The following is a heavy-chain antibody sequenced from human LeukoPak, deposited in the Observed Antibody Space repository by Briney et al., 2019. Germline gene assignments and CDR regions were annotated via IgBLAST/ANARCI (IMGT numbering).Heavy chain of an antibody. Sequence: ASVKVPCKASGYTFTSYDINWVRQATGQGLEWMGWMNPNSGNTGYAQKFQGRVTMTRNTSISTAYMELSSLRSEDTAVYYCARVHGGEITIFGVVYKDYYYMDVWGKGTTVTVSS. CDR1: GYTFTSYD. J-gene: IGHJ6*03. CDR3: ARVHGGEITIFGVVYKDYYYMDV. D-gene: IGHD3-3*01. CDR2: MNPNSGNT. V-gene: IGHV1-8*01.